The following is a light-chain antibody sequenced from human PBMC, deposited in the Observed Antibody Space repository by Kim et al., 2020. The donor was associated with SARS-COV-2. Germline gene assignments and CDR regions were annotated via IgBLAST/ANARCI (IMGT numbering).Light chain of an antibody. Sequence: GQQATISCSGSSCNIGQNYVSWYQQFPGTAPKLLIYDNNKRHSGIPDRFSGSKSGTSATLGITGLQTGDEADYYCGTWDSSLNGLVFGGGTQLTVL. CDR2: DNN. CDR1: SCNIGQNY. J-gene: IGLJ2*01. V-gene: IGLV1-51*01. CDR3: GTWDSSLNGLV.